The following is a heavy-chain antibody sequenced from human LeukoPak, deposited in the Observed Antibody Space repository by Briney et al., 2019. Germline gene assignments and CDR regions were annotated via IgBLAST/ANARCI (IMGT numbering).Heavy chain of an antibody. Sequence: SQTLSLTCTVSGDSITSGTFFWSWIRQPAGKRLEWIGRIYGSGSTNYSPSLWSRVTISIDTSKNQFSLKLTSVTAADTAVYYCARGWGSTSSNYFDPWGQGALVTVSS. CDR2: IYGSGST. J-gene: IGHJ5*02. CDR1: GDSITSGTFF. D-gene: IGHD2-2*01. V-gene: IGHV4-61*02. CDR3: ARGWGSTSSNYFDP.